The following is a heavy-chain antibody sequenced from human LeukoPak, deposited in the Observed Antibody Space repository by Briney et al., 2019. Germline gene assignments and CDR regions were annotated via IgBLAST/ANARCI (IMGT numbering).Heavy chain of an antibody. D-gene: IGHD4-23*01. CDR1: GFTFSSYE. Sequence: GGSLRLSCAASGFTFSSYEMNWVRQAPGKGLEWVSYISSSGSTIYYADSVKGRFTISRDNAKNSLYLQMNSLRAEDTAVYYCARGRSTVVTSRFDYWGQGTLVTVSS. CDR2: ISSSGSTI. V-gene: IGHV3-48*03. CDR3: ARGRSTVVTSRFDY. J-gene: IGHJ4*02.